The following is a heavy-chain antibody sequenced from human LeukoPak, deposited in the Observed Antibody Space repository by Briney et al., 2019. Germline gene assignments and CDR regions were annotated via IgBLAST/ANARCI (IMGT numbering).Heavy chain of an antibody. J-gene: IGHJ6*02. D-gene: IGHD6-13*01. V-gene: IGHV4-39*07. CDR3: ARDWGIAAAGTLPYGDYYYGMDV. CDR2: IYYSGST. Sequence: SETLSLTCTVSGSSISSSSYYWGWIRQPPGKGLEWIGSIYYSGSTYYNPSLKSRVTISVDTSKNQFSLKLSSVTAADTAVYYCARDWGIAAAGTLPYGDYYYGMDVWGQGTTVTVSS. CDR1: GSSISSSSYY.